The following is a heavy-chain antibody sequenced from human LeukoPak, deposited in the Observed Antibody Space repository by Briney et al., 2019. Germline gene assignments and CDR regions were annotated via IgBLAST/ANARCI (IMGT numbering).Heavy chain of an antibody. V-gene: IGHV1-18*01. CDR1: GYTFTSYG. D-gene: IGHD3-22*01. J-gene: IGHJ6*03. CDR2: ISAYNGNT. CDR3: ARQPRDYYDSRAYMDV. Sequence: ASVKVSCKASGYTFTSYGISWVRQAPGQGLEWMGWISAYNGNTNYAQKLQGRVTMTTDTSTSTAYMELRSLRADDTAVYYCARQPRDYYDSRAYMDVWGKGTTVTISS.